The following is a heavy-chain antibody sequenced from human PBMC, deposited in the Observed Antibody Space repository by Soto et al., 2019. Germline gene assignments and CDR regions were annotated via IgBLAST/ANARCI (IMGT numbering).Heavy chain of an antibody. V-gene: IGHV4-39*01. CDR3: AGTTGYKYGTLNFDY. CDR1: GGSLSRSSYY. Sequence: KPSETLSLTCTVSGGSLSRSSYYWGWIRQPPGKGLEWIGSAFYSGGIYYNPSLKGRITISVDTSKNQFSLKLSSVTAADTAVYYCAGTTGYKYGTLNFDYWGQGTQVTVSS. CDR2: AFYSGGI. J-gene: IGHJ4*02. D-gene: IGHD5-18*01.